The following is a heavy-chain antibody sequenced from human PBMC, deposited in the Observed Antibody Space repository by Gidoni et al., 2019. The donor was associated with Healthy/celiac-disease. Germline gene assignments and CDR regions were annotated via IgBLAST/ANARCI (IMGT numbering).Heavy chain of an antibody. V-gene: IGHV3-30*18. D-gene: IGHD4-17*01. CDR1: GLTFSSYG. CDR3: EKDSEGDGDYGRDY. J-gene: IGHJ4*02. Sequence: PLVESGGGVVQPRRSLRLSCAAAGLTFSSYGMHWVRQAPGKGLEWVAGISYDGSKKYYADAVKGRFTISRDNSKNTLYLQMNSVRAEDTAVYYCEKDSEGDGDYGRDYWGQGTLVTVSS. CDR2: ISYDGSKK.